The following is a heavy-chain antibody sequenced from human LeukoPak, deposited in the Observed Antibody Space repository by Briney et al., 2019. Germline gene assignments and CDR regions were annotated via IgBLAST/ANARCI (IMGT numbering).Heavy chain of an antibody. Sequence: GGSLKLSCAASGFTVSSNSMSWVRQAPGKGLEGVSVIYSGGSTYYADSVKGRFTISRDNSKNTLYLQMNSLRAEDTAVYHCARGGYHDSSGYYNPPFDYWGQGTLVIVSS. D-gene: IGHD3-22*01. CDR3: ARGGYHDSSGYYNPPFDY. CDR1: GFTVSSNS. J-gene: IGHJ4*02. CDR2: IYSGGST. V-gene: IGHV3-53*01.